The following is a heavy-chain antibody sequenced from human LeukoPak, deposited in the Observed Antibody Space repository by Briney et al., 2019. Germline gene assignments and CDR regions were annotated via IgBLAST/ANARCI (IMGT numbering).Heavy chain of an antibody. CDR1: GGSFSGYY. J-gene: IGHJ4*02. D-gene: IGHD3-3*01. CDR3: ATMYDFWSGYSSSYYFDY. CDR2: INHSGST. V-gene: IGHV4-34*01. Sequence: NPSETLSLTCAVYGGSFSGYYWSWIRQPPGKGLEWIGEINHSGSTNYNPSLKSRVTISVDTSKNQFSLKLNSVTAADTAMYYCATMYDFWSGYSSSYYFDYWGQGTLVTVSS.